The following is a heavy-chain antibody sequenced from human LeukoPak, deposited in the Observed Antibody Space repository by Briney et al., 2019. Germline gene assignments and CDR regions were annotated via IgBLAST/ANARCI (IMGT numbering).Heavy chain of an antibody. Sequence: PSETLSLTCTVSGDSISSTNYYWGWIRQPPGKGMEWIGSIYYSGSTYYNPSLESRVTISVDTSKNQFSLKLSSVTAADTAVYYCATSGWYLLPGVYWGQGTLVTVSS. V-gene: IGHV4-39*01. CDR3: ATSGWYLLPGVY. CDR2: IYYSGST. CDR1: GDSISSTNYY. D-gene: IGHD6-19*01. J-gene: IGHJ4*02.